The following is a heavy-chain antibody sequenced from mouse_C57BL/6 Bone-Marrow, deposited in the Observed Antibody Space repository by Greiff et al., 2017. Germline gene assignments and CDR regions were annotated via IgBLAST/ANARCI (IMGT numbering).Heavy chain of an antibody. D-gene: IGHD1-1*01. J-gene: IGHJ1*03. CDR2: ISSGSSTI. CDR1: GFTFSDYG. CDR3: APYYYGSTWYFDV. Sequence: DVMLVESGGGLVKPGGSLKLSCAASGFTFSDYGMHWVRQAPEKGLEWVAYISSGSSTIYYADTVKGRFTISRDNAKNTLFLQMTSLRSEDTAMYYCAPYYYGSTWYFDVWGTGTTVTVSS. V-gene: IGHV5-17*01.